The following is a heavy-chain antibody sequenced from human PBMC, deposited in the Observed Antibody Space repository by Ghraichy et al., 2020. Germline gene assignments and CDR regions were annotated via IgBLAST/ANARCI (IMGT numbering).Heavy chain of an antibody. CDR1: GGSFSGYY. V-gene: IGHV4-34*01. Sequence: SETLSLTCAVYGGSFSGYYWSWIRQPPGKGLEWIGEINHSGSTNYNPSLKSRVTISVDTSKNQFSLKLSSVTAADTAVYYCARGLLVVAANLQDYYGMDVWGQGTTVTVSS. CDR3: ARGLLVVAANLQDYYGMDV. D-gene: IGHD2-15*01. J-gene: IGHJ6*02. CDR2: INHSGST.